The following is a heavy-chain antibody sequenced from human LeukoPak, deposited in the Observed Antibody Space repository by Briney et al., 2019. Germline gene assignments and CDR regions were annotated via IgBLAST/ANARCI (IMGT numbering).Heavy chain of an antibody. V-gene: IGHV3-7*03. CDR2: IKQDGSAK. Sequence: GGSLRLSCVASGFTFSNYWMSWVRQAPGKGLEWVANIKQDGSAKYYVDSVKGRFTISRDNAKNSLYLQVNTLRADDTAVYYCARDLPSGTGTTSHDAFDIWGQGTMVTVSS. J-gene: IGHJ3*02. CDR3: ARDLPSGTGTTSHDAFDI. CDR1: GFTFSNYW. D-gene: IGHD1-7*01.